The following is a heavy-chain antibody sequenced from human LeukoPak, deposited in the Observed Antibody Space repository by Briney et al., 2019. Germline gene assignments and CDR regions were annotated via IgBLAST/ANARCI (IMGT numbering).Heavy chain of an antibody. V-gene: IGHV3-23*01. Sequence: GGSLRLSCAASGLTFSNSAMNWVRQAPGKGLGCVSSVSTSGGTYYADSVKGRFTISRDNSKNTVHLQMSSLRAEDTAVYYCAKGGKWPRFGPEYWGQGTLVTVSS. CDR3: AKGGKWPRFGPEY. J-gene: IGHJ4*02. CDR1: GLTFSNSA. CDR2: VSTSGGT. D-gene: IGHD5-12*01.